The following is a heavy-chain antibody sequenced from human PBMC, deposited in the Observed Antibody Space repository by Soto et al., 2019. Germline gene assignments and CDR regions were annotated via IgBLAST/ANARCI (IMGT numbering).Heavy chain of an antibody. CDR3: ATLVPAAAIPGHD. Sequence: GASVKVSCKASGYTFTSYDINWVRQATGQGLEWMGWMNPNSGNTGYAQKFQGRVTMTRNTSISTAYMELSSLRSEDTAVYYCATLVPAAAIPGHDWGQGTLVTVSS. V-gene: IGHV1-8*01. J-gene: IGHJ4*02. CDR1: GYTFTSYD. D-gene: IGHD2-2*01. CDR2: MNPNSGNT.